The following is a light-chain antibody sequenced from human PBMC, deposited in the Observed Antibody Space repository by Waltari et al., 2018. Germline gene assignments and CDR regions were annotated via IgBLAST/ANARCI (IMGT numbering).Light chain of an antibody. J-gene: IGLJ1*01. CDR2: EVT. V-gene: IGLV2-23*02. CDR1: SSDVGNYNL. CDR3: CSYVGLGIYV. Sequence: QSGLTQPASVSGSPGRSITISCTGTSSDVGNYNLVSWYQQYPGKAPQLMVYEVTKRASGVSDRFSGSKSGNTASLTIHGLQSEDEADYYCCSYVGLGIYVFGSGTKVTVL.